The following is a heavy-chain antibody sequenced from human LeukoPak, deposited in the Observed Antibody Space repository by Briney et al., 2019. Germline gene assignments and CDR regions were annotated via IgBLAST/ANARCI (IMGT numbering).Heavy chain of an antibody. CDR3: AREEVTVIRNHYYSYGMDV. CDR2: ISYDGNNK. CDR1: GFTFSSYS. D-gene: IGHD5-18*01. V-gene: IGHV3-30*03. J-gene: IGHJ6*02. Sequence: GGSLRLSCAASGFTFSSYSMNWVRQAPGKGLEWVSTISYDGNNKYYADSVKGRFTISRDNSKNTLDLQMNSLRADDTAVYFCAREEVTVIRNHYYSYGMDVWGQGTTVTVSS.